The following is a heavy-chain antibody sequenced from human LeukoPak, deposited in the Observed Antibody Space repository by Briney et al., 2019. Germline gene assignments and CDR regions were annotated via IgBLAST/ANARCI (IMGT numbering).Heavy chain of an antibody. Sequence: GGSLRLSCAISGYTFSNYAMSWVRQAPGKGLEWVSTTSGSGITTYYADSVKGRFTISRDNAKNSLYLQMNSLRAEDTAVYYCAELGITMIGGVWGKGTTVTISS. J-gene: IGHJ6*04. CDR1: GYTFSNYA. CDR2: TSGSGITT. CDR3: AELGITMIGGV. D-gene: IGHD3-10*02. V-gene: IGHV3-23*01.